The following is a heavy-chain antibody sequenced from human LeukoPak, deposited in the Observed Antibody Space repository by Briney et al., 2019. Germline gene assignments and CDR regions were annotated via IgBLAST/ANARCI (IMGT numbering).Heavy chain of an antibody. D-gene: IGHD3-16*01. CDR2: IFSRSESI. J-gene: IGHJ5*02. Sequence: GGSLRLSCAASGFTFGAYTINWVRQAPGKGLEWVSCIFSRSESILYADSVKGRFTISRDNAKNSLYLQMDSLRVEDTAVYYCARDLTFTYAWGQGTLVTVSS. V-gene: IGHV3-21*01. CDR1: GFTFGAYT. CDR3: ARDLTFTYA.